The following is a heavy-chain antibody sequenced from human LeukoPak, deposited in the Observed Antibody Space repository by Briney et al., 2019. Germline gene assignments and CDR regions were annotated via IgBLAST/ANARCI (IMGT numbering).Heavy chain of an antibody. CDR2: ISGSGGST. J-gene: IGHJ4*02. Sequence: GGSLRLSCAASGFTFSSYAMSWVRQAPGKGLEWVSAISGSGGSTYYADSVKGRFTISRDNSKNTLYLQMNSLRAEDTAVYYCAIDFWSGSYPGDYWGQGTLVTVSS. CDR1: GFTFSSYA. D-gene: IGHD3-3*01. V-gene: IGHV3-23*01. CDR3: AIDFWSGSYPGDY.